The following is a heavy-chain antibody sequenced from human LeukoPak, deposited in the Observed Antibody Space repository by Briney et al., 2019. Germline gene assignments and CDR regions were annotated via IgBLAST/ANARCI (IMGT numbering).Heavy chain of an antibody. CDR1: GSTFSSYA. CDR2: ISYDGSNK. CDR3: ARGPYYDFWSGYSDYYYYYYMDV. D-gene: IGHD3-3*01. Sequence: GGSLRLSCAASGSTFSSYAMHWVRQAPGKGLEWVAVISYDGSNKYYADSVKGRFTISRDNSKNTLYLQMNSLRAEDTAVYYCARGPYYDFWSGYSDYYYYYYMDVWGKGTTVTVSS. V-gene: IGHV3-30*01. J-gene: IGHJ6*03.